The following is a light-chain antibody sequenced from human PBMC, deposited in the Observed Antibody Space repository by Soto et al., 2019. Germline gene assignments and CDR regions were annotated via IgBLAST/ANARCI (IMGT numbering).Light chain of an antibody. Sequence: QSVLTQPASVSGSPGQSITISCTGASSDVGAYDYVSWYQQYPGKAPKLMISGVSDRPSGVSDRFSGSKSGNTASLTISGLQAEDEADYYCSSYTTSSTLVFGGGTKLTVL. V-gene: IGLV2-14*03. J-gene: IGLJ2*01. CDR2: GVS. CDR1: SSDVGAYDY. CDR3: SSYTTSSTLV.